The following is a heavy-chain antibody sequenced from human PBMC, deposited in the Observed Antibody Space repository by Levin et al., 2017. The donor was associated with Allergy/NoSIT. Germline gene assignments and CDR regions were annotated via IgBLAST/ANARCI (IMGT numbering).Heavy chain of an antibody. V-gene: IGHV3-23*01. Sequence: GESLKISCTVSGFTFSTYAMSWVRQAPGKGLEWVSAISGSGGNLYYADSVKGRFTISRDNSKNTLYLQMNSLRAEDTALYYCAKDGLLPQLIYGDPIFDYWGQGTLVTVSS. CDR1: GFTFSTYA. CDR2: ISGSGGNL. D-gene: IGHD4-17*01. CDR3: AKDGLLPQLIYGDPIFDY. J-gene: IGHJ4*02.